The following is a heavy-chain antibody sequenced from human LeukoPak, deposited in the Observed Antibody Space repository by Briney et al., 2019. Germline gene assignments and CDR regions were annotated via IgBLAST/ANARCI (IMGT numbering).Heavy chain of an antibody. Sequence: PGGSLRLSCAASGFTFNTYSMTWVRQAPGKGLEWVSSIGTSTNYIYYADSVKGRFTISRDNAKNSLHLQMNSLRAEDTAVYYCARLPADYWGQGTLVTVSS. CDR2: IGTSTNYI. CDR3: ARLPADY. V-gene: IGHV3-21*01. CDR1: GFTFNTYS. J-gene: IGHJ4*02.